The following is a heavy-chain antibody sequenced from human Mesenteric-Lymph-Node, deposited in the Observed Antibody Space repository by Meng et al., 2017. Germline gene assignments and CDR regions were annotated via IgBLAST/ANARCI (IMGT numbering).Heavy chain of an antibody. CDR2: ISHDEIHT. CDR3: ATDSYTSMPS. V-gene: IGHV3-30*04. Sequence: GGSLRLSCAASGFPFSTFAMNWVRQAPGKGLEWVAVISHDEIHTFYGDSAKGRFTISRDNSRDTLFLQMNSLRLEDTAVYYCATDSYTSMPSWGQGTLVTVSS. J-gene: IGHJ5*02. D-gene: IGHD5-18*01. CDR1: GFPFSTFA.